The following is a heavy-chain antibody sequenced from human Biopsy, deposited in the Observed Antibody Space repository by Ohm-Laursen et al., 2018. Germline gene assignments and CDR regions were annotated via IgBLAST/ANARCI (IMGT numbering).Heavy chain of an antibody. CDR2: ISGGGTI. V-gene: IGHV3-11*01. CDR1: GSSFSDYH. Sequence: LSLTCATSGSSFSDYHMRWIRQAPGRGLEWVSYISGGGTIYYGDSMKGRVTISRDNAKNSLYLQMHSLRAEDTAVYYCARDTRWSPYSMDVWGQGTTVTVSS. J-gene: IGHJ6*02. CDR3: ARDTRWSPYSMDV. D-gene: IGHD4-23*01.